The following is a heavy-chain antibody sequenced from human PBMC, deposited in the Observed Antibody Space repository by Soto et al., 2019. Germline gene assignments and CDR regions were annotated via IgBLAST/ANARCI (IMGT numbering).Heavy chain of an antibody. CDR1: GFTFSSYA. CDR2: ISYDGSNK. J-gene: IGHJ4*02. Sequence: QVQLVESGGGVVQPGRSLRLSCAASGFTFSSYAMHWVRQAPGKGLEWVAVISYDGSNKYYADSVKGRFTISRDNSKTQYLQKNSQRAEDTAVYYCVRDKSPYSSGWQNGHFDYWGQGTLVTVSS. V-gene: IGHV3-30-3*01. CDR3: VRDKSPYSSGWQNGHFDY. D-gene: IGHD6-19*01.